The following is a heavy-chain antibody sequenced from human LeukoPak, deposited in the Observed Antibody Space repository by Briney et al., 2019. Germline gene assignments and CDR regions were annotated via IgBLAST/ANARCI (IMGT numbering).Heavy chain of an antibody. D-gene: IGHD3-9*01. CDR3: SKADWRR. V-gene: IGHV3-9*01. Sequence: PGRSLRLSCAASGYTFDDYAMRWVRHAPGKGLEWVSGIKWNSGSISYADSLRGRFTPSPEKAKKSLYLRMYRPRAENTGLYYSSKADWRRGGQGTVVSVSS. CDR2: IKWNSGSI. CDR1: GYTFDDYA. J-gene: IGHJ4*02.